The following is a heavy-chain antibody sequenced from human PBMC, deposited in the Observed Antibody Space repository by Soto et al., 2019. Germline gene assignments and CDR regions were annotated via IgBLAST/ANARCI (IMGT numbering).Heavy chain of an antibody. D-gene: IGHD2-21*02. CDR3: ARASIVVVTATPQLYYYYGMDV. CDR1: GGSISSIDYY. J-gene: IGHJ6*02. V-gene: IGHV4-30-4*01. Sequence: SETLSLTCTVSGGSISSIDYYWSWIRQPPGKGLEWIGYIYYSGSTYYNPSLKSRVTISVDTSKNHFSLKLSSVTAADTAVYYCARASIVVVTATPQLYYYYGMDVWGQGTTVTVSS. CDR2: IYYSGST.